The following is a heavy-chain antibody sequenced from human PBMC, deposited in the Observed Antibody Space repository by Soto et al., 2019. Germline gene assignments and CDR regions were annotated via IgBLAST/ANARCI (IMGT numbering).Heavy chain of an antibody. CDR3: ARGRGLIVVVPAAIPPDYYYYGVDV. J-gene: IGHJ6*02. D-gene: IGHD2-2*01. V-gene: IGHV1-69*13. CDR1: GGTFSSYA. CDR2: IIPIFGTA. Sequence: SVKVSCKASGGTFSSYAISWVRQAPGQGLEWMGGIIPIFGTANYAQKFQGRVTITADESTSTAYMELSSLRSEDTVVYYCARGRGLIVVVPAAIPPDYYYYGVDVWGQGTTVTVSS.